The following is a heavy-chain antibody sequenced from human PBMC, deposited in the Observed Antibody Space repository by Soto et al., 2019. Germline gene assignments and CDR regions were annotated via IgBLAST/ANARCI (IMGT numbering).Heavy chain of an antibody. CDR1: GYTFTGHY. CDR2: INPDNGGP. J-gene: IGHJ4*02. D-gene: IGHD6-6*01. CDR3: AREVGKVGYSSSSCDY. V-gene: IGHV1-2*02. Sequence: QVQLVQAGAEVKKPGASVKVSCKASGYTFTGHYMYWVRQAFGQGLEWMGWINPDNGGPSYAQKFQGRVTMTTDTSISTAYMELSRLTSDDTAVYYCAREVGKVGYSSSSCDYWGQGSLVTVST.